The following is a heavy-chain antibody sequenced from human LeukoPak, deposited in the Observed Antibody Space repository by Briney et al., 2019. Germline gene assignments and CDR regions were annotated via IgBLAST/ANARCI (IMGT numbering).Heavy chain of an antibody. Sequence: TSETLSLTCTVSGGSISSYYWSWIRQPPGKGLEWIGYIYYSGSTNYNPSLKSRVTISVDTSKNQFSLKLSSVTAADTAVYYCARDPGYSSGWTVFDYWGQGTLVTVSS. J-gene: IGHJ4*02. CDR1: GGSISSYY. V-gene: IGHV4-59*01. CDR2: IYYSGST. D-gene: IGHD6-19*01. CDR3: ARDPGYSSGWTVFDY.